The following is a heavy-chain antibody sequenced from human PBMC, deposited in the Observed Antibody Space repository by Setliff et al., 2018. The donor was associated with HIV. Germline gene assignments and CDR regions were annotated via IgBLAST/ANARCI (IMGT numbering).Heavy chain of an antibody. D-gene: IGHD3-10*01. CDR1: EFRFSNYW. V-gene: IGHV3-7*01. Sequence: GGSLRLSCVASEFRFSNYWMAWVRQAPGKGLEWVGNINQDGSEESYVDSVKGRFTISRDNAKKSLYLQMNSLRGEDTAVYYCARKLRPGHGMDVWGQGTTVTVSS. CDR3: ARKLRPGHGMDV. J-gene: IGHJ6*02. CDR2: INQDGSEE.